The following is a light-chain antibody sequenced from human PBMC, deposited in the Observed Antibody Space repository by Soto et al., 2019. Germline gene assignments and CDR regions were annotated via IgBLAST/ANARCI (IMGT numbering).Light chain of an antibody. J-gene: IGKJ1*01. CDR3: QQYSSWPRT. CDR2: GAS. CDR1: QSISDT. V-gene: IGKV3-15*01. Sequence: EIVMTQSPATLSVSPGGRATLSCRASQSISDTLAWYQQKPGQAPRLLIYGASRRATGFPARFSGSGSGTDFTLTISSLQSEDFAVYYCQQYSSWPRTFGQGSKVEIK.